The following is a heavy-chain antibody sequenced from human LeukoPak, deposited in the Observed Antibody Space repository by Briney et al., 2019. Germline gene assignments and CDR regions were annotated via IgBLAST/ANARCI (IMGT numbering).Heavy chain of an antibody. D-gene: IGHD6-13*01. CDR3: AREGGYSSSWTDMVYFDY. V-gene: IGHV1-18*01. J-gene: IGHJ4*02. CDR2: ISAYNGNT. CDR1: GYTFTSYG. Sequence: ASVKVSCKASGYTFTSYGISWVRQAPGQGLEWMGWISAYNGNTNYAQKLQGRVTMTTDTSTSTAYMELRSLRSDDTAVYYCAREGGYSSSWTDMVYFDYWGQGTLVTVSS.